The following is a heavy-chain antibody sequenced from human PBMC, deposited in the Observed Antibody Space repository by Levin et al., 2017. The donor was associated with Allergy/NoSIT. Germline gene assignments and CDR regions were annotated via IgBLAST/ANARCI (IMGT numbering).Heavy chain of an antibody. CDR2: IFYSGST. V-gene: IGHV4-39*01. CDR3: ARHRRPVVPTDYYGRDV. CDR1: GGSISSPYYY. Sequence: SETLSLICTVSGGSISSPYYYWSWIRQPPGKGLEWIGNIFYSGSTYYNPSLKSRGTISIDTSKNQFSLKLRSVSAAETALYYCARHRRPVVPTDYYGRDVWGQGPTVTVSS. J-gene: IGHJ6*02. D-gene: IGHD3-22*01.